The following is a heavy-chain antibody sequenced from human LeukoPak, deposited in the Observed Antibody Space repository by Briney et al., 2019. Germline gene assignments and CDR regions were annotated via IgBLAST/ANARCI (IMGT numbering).Heavy chain of an antibody. CDR2: ISSSGSTI. CDR1: GFTFSDYY. V-gene: IGHV3-11*04. CDR3: ARCDYSSGWYYDYYYYMDV. Sequence: GGSLRLSCAASGFTFSDYYMSWIRQAPGKGLEWVSYISSSGSTIYYADSVKGRFTISRDNAKNSLYLQMNSLRAEDTAVYYCARCDYSSGWYYDYYYYMDVWGKGTTVTVSS. D-gene: IGHD6-19*01. J-gene: IGHJ6*03.